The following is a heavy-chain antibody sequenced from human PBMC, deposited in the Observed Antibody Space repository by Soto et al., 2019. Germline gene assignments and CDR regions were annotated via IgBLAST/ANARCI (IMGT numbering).Heavy chain of an antibody. J-gene: IGHJ4*02. CDR2: INHSGST. CDR1: GGSFSGYY. V-gene: IGHV4-34*01. Sequence: SETLSLTCAVYGGSFSGYYWSWIRQPPGKGLEWVGEINHSGSTNYNPSLKSRVTISVDTSKNQFSLKLSSVTAADTAVYYCARVRSKLVVVTAPGHFDYWGQGTLVTVSS. D-gene: IGHD2-21*02. CDR3: ARVRSKLVVVTAPGHFDY.